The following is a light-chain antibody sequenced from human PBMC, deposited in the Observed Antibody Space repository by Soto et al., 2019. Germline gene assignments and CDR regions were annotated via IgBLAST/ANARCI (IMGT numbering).Light chain of an antibody. CDR1: QNINNY. J-gene: IGKJ3*01. V-gene: IGKV1-39*01. CDR3: HQTYNTPRT. Sequence: EIQMTQSPSSLSASVGDRFTITCLARQNINNYLNCYQQKPGKAPKLMIYTDSNLQSGVPSTLSGSGSGTDFTLTISGLEPEDFATYYCHQTYNTPRTFGPAPKVVIK. CDR2: TDS.